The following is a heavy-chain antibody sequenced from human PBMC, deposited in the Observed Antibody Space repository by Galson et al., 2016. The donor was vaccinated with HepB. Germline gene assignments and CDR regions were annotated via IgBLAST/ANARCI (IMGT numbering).Heavy chain of an antibody. J-gene: IGHJ6*02. CDR2: ISSNNYI. CDR1: GFTFSSYS. V-gene: IGHV3-21*01. D-gene: IGHD2-15*01. Sequence: SLRLSCAASGFTFSSYSLNWVRQAPGKGLEWVSFISSNNYIYYADSVQGRFTISRDNAKNSLYLQMHSLRAEDTAVYYCEKDTGHCSGGVCYSPRGMEVWGQGTRVTVSS. CDR3: EKDTGHCSGGVCYSPRGMEV.